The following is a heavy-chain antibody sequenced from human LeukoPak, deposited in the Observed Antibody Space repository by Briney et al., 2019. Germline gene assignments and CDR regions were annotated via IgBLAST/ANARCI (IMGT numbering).Heavy chain of an antibody. J-gene: IGHJ4*02. CDR3: ARLTFNNYDILTGCHRGYFDY. CDR2: INHSGST. Sequence: PSETLSLTCAVYGGSFSGYYWSWIRQPPGKGLEWIGEINHSGSTNYNPSLKSRVTISVDTSKNQFSLKLSSVTAADTAVYYCARLTFNNYDILTGCHRGYFDYWGQGTLVTVSS. V-gene: IGHV4-34*01. CDR1: GGSFSGYY. D-gene: IGHD3-9*01.